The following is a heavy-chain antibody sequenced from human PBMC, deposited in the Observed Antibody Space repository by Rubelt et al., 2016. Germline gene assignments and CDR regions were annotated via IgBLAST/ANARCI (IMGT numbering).Heavy chain of an antibody. CDR2: IYHSGST. J-gene: IGHJ4*02. CDR1: GYSISSGYY. CDR3: ARLGEGGARWELRAPKDY. V-gene: IGHV4-38-2*02. Sequence: QVQLQESGPGLVKPSETLSLTCTVFGYSISSGYYWGWIRQPPGKGLEWIGSIYHSGSTYSNPSHKSRVTISVDASKNQFSLKLSSVTAADTAVYYCARLGEGGARWELRAPKDYWGQGTLVTVSS. D-gene: IGHD1-26*01.